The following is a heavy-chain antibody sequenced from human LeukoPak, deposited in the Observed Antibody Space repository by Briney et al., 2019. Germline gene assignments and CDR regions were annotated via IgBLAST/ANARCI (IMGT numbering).Heavy chain of an antibody. CDR1: GFTFSRYS. J-gene: IGHJ5*02. CDR2: ITTRSSTI. D-gene: IGHD1-26*01. V-gene: IGHV3-48*04. CDR3: ARVGGSYWGWFDP. Sequence: GGSLRLSCAASGFTFSRYSMNWVRQAPGKGLEWISYITTRSSTIYYADSVKGRFTISRDNAKNSLYLQMNSLRAEDTAVYYCARVGGSYWGWFDPWGQGTLVTVSS.